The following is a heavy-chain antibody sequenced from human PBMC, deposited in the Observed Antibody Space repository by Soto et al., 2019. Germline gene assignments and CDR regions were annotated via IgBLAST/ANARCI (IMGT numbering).Heavy chain of an antibody. CDR1: GFTFSSYA. Sequence: EVQLLESGGGLVQPGGSLRLACAASGFTFSSYAMTWVRQAPGKGLEWVSSSSGSGSSTYYADSVKGRFTMSRDNSKTTLYLQMNSLRAEDTDVHDCAKFPQPGYSSGWYADYFDYWGQGTLVTVSS. D-gene: IGHD6-19*01. V-gene: IGHV3-23*01. CDR3: AKFPQPGYSSGWYADYFDY. J-gene: IGHJ4*02. CDR2: SSGSGSST.